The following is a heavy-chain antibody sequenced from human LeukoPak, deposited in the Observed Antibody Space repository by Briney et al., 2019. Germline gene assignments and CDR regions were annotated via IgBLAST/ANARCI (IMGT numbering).Heavy chain of an antibody. V-gene: IGHV1-8*01. CDR2: MNPNSGNT. Sequence: GASVKVSCKASGYTFTTYDINWVRQASGQGLEWMGWMNPNSGNTGYTLKFQGRVTMTRNTSISTAYLYLSRMRYEETVVYYCARRYLPYCFGMDVWGQGTTVTVSS. CDR3: ARRYLPYCFGMDV. D-gene: IGHD2/OR15-2a*01. CDR1: GYTFTTYD. J-gene: IGHJ6*02.